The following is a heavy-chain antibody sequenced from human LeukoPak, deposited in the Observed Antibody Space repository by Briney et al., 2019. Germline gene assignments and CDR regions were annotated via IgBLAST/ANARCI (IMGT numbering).Heavy chain of an antibody. CDR2: IYHSGST. CDR1: GGSISSGGYF. V-gene: IGHV4-30-2*01. Sequence: SETLSLTCAVSGGSISSGGYFWRWIRQPPGKGLEWIGYIYHSGSTYYNPSLKSRVTISVDRSKNQFSLKLSSVTAADTAVYYCAGSPLGYCSSTSCYENWFDPWGQGTLVTVSS. D-gene: IGHD2-2*01. J-gene: IGHJ5*02. CDR3: AGSPLGYCSSTSCYENWFDP.